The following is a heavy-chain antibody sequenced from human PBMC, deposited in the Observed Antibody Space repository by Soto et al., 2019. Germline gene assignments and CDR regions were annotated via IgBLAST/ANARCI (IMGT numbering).Heavy chain of an antibody. CDR1: GGSISSYY. CDR3: ARRYCRAFDI. J-gene: IGHJ3*02. Sequence: QVQLQESGPGLVKPSETLSLTCTVSGGSISSYYWSWIRQPPGKGLEWIGYIFYSGSTNYNPSLKRRVTISVDTSKNQFSLKLSSVTAADTAVYYCARRYCRAFDIWGQGTMVTVSS. CDR2: IFYSGST. V-gene: IGHV4-59*08. D-gene: IGHD1-26*01.